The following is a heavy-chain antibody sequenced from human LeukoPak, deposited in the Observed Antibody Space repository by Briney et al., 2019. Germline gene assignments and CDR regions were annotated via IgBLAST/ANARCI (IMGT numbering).Heavy chain of an antibody. CDR3: AKGPGDDILTGFLYYYGMDV. V-gene: IGHV3-23*01. Sequence: GGSLRLSCAASGFTFSSYAMSWGRQAPGKGLEWVSAISGSGGSTYYADSVKGRFTISRDNSKNTLYLQMNSLRAEDTAVYYCAKGPGDDILTGFLYYYGMDVWGQGTTVTVSS. J-gene: IGHJ6*02. D-gene: IGHD3-9*01. CDR2: ISGSGGST. CDR1: GFTFSSYA.